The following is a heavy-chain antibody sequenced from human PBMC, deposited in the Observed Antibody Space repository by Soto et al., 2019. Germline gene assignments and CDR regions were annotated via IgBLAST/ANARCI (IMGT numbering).Heavy chain of an antibody. Sequence: SETLSLTCTVSGGSISSSSYYWGWIRQPPGKGLEWIGSIYYSGSTYYNPSLKSRVTISVDTSKNQFSLKLSSVTAADTAVYYCAREGSPSGDTAMKVRPFYYYYGMDVWGQGTTVTVSS. V-gene: IGHV4-39*02. J-gene: IGHJ6*02. CDR1: GGSISSSSYY. CDR2: IYYSGST. D-gene: IGHD5-18*01. CDR3: AREGSPSGDTAMKVRPFYYYYGMDV.